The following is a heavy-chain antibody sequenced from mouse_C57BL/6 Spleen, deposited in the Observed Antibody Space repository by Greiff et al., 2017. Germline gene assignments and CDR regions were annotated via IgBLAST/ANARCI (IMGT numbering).Heavy chain of an antibody. CDR3: TPYYGSSYGFAY. D-gene: IGHD1-1*01. CDR1: GYTFTDYE. J-gene: IGHJ3*01. V-gene: IGHV1-15*01. CDR2: IDPETGGT. Sequence: VKLQESGAELVRPGASVTLSCKASGYTFTDYEMHWVKQTPVHGLEWIGAIDPETGGTAYNQKFKGKAILTADKSSSTAYMKLRSLTSEDSAVYYCTPYYGSSYGFAYWGQGTLVTVSA.